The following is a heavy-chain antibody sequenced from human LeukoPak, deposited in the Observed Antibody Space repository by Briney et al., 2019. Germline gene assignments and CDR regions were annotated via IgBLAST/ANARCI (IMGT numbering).Heavy chain of an antibody. Sequence: SETLSLTCAVYGGSFSDYYWSWIRQPPGKGLEWIGEINHSGSTNYNPSLKSRVTISVDTSKNQFSLKLSSVTAADTAVYYCARGEWELGYWGQGTLVTVSS. CDR2: INHSGST. D-gene: IGHD1-26*01. V-gene: IGHV4-34*01. CDR1: GGSFSDYY. J-gene: IGHJ4*02. CDR3: ARGEWELGY.